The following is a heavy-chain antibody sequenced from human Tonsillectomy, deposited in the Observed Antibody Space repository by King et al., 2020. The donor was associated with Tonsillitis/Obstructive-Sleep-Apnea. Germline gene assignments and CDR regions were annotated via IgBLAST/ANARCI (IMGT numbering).Heavy chain of an antibody. CDR3: AHRYYDFWSGYYKEPIFDY. J-gene: IGHJ4*02. CDR1: GFSLSTSGVG. CDR2: IYWDDDK. Sequence: ITLKESGPTLVKPTQTLTLTCTVSGFSLSTSGVGVGWIRQPPGKALEWLALIYWDDDKRYSPSLKIRLTITKDTSKNQVVLTMTNMDPVDTATYYCAHRYYDFWSGYYKEPIFDYWGQGTLVTVSS. V-gene: IGHV2-5*02. D-gene: IGHD3-3*01.